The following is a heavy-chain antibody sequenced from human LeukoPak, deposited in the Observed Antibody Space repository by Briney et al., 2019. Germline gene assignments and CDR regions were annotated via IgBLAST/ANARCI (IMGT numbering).Heavy chain of an antibody. CDR1: GFTFSSYW. V-gene: IGHV3-74*01. D-gene: IGHD3-22*01. CDR2: INSDGSST. CDR3: AKVDSSGYYEIFDY. Sequence: GGSLRLSCAASGFTFSSYWMHWVRQAPGKGLVWVSRINSDGSSTSYADSVKGRFTISRDNAKNTLYLQMNSLRAEDTAVYYCAKVDSSGYYEIFDYWGQGTLVTVSS. J-gene: IGHJ4*02.